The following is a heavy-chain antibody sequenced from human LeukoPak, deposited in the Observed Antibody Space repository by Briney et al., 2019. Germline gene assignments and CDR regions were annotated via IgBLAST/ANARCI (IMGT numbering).Heavy chain of an antibody. CDR2: INPSSGSA. V-gene: IGHV1-46*01. Sequence: ASVKVSCKASGYTFSGYSMHWVRQAPGQGPEWMGMINPSSGSATYAQKFQGSVTMTRDTSTTTLYMELNSLRSEDTAVYYCARDWAHGSFDYWGQGTPVIVSS. D-gene: IGHD3-10*01. CDR1: GYTFSGYS. J-gene: IGHJ4*02. CDR3: ARDWAHGSFDY.